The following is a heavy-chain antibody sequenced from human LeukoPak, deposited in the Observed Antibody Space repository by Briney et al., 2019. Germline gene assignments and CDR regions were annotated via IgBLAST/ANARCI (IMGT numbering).Heavy chain of an antibody. V-gene: IGHV3-30*02. J-gene: IGHJ4*02. CDR1: GFTLSSYG. Sequence: GGSLRLSCAASGFTLSSYGMHWVRQAPGKGLEWVAFIRYDGSNKYYADSVKGRFTISRDNSKNTLYLQMNSLRAEDTAVYYCARSGYSVFDYWGQGTLVTVSS. CDR2: IRYDGSNK. CDR3: ARSGYSVFDY. D-gene: IGHD3-3*01.